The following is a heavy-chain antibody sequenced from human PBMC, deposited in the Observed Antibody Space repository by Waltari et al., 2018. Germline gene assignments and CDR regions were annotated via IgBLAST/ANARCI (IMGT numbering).Heavy chain of an antibody. CDR2: IYYSGST. CDR3: ASQGGDSVERYYYYMDV. D-gene: IGHD2-21*02. J-gene: IGHJ6*03. CDR1: GGSISRYY. Sequence: QVQLQESGPGLVKPSETLSLTCTVSGGSISRYYWSWIRPPPGKGLEWIGYIYYSGSTNYNPSLKSRVTISVDTSKNQFSLKLSSVTAADTAVYYCASQGGDSVERYYYYMDVWGKGTTVTVSS. V-gene: IGHV4-59*01.